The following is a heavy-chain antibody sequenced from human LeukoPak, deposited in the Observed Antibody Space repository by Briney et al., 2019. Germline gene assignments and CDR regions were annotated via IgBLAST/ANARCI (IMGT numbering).Heavy chain of an antibody. V-gene: IGHV1-18*01. CDR3: VVLLWSRGDY. J-gene: IGHJ4*02. CDR1: GYTFTSYG. CDR2: ISAYNGNT. Sequence: ASVKVSCKASGYTFTSYGISWVRQAPGQGLEWMGWISAYNGNTNYAQKLQGRVTMTTDTSTSTAYMELRSLRSDDTALYYCVVLLWSRGDYWGQGTLVTVSS. D-gene: IGHD3-10*01.